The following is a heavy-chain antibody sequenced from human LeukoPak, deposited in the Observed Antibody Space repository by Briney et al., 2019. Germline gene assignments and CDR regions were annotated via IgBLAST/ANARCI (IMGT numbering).Heavy chain of an antibody. V-gene: IGHV2-70*04. J-gene: IGHJ4*02. D-gene: IGHD2-21*02. Sequence: ESGPALVKPTQTLTLTCTFSGFSLSTSGMRVSWIRQPPGKALEWLARIDWDDVKFYSTSLKTRLTISKDTSKNQVVLTITNMDPVDTATYYCARTPYCGGDCYVDYWGQGTLVTVSS. CDR1: GFSLSTSGMR. CDR3: ARTPYCGGDCYVDY. CDR2: IDWDDVK.